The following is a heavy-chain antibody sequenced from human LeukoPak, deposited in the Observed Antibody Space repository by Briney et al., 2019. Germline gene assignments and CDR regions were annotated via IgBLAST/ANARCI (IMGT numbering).Heavy chain of an antibody. CDR3: ATVGLVGSWYYFDY. CDR1: GYTLTELS. J-gene: IGHJ4*02. D-gene: IGHD6-13*01. V-gene: IGHV1-24*01. CDR2: FDPEDGET. Sequence: ASVKLSCKVSGYTLTELSMHWVRQAPGKGLEWIGGFDPEDGETIYAQKFQGRVTMTEDTSTDTAYMELSSLRSEDTAVYYCATVGLVGSWYYFDYWGQGTLVTVSS.